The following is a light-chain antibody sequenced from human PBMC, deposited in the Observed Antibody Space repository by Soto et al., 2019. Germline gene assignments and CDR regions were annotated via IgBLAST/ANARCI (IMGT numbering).Light chain of an antibody. V-gene: IGKV3-11*01. CDR1: QSVSSY. J-gene: IGKJ1*01. CDR3: QQRSIWPPIIT. CDR2: NAS. Sequence: EIVLTQSPATLSLSPGERATLSCRASQSVSSYLAWYQQKPGQAPRLLVYNASNRATGIPARFSGSGSGTDFTLTISSLEPEDFAVYYCQQRSIWPPIITFGQGTKVDIK.